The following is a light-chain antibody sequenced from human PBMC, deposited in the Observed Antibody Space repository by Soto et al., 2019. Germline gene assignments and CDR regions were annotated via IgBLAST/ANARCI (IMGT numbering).Light chain of an antibody. V-gene: IGKV3-15*01. CDR1: HSVSNN. J-gene: IGKJ1*01. CDR3: QQYNNWPRT. CDR2: GAS. Sequence: EIVMTQSPATLSVSPGERDTLSCRASHSVSNNLAWYQQKSGQAPRLLIYGASKRATGIPARFSGSGSGAEFTLTINSLQSEDFAVYYCQQYNNWPRTFGQGTKVDIK.